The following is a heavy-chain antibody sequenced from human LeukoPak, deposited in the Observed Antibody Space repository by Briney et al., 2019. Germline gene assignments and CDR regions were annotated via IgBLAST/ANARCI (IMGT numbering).Heavy chain of an antibody. Sequence: SVKVSCKASGGTFSSYAISWVRQAPGQGLEWMGRIIPILGIANYAQKFQGRVTMTRDTSTSTVYMELSSLRSEDTAVYYCARDEDSGSYPGPFDYWGQGTLVTVSS. D-gene: IGHD1-26*01. J-gene: IGHJ4*02. CDR3: ARDEDSGSYPGPFDY. CDR2: IIPILGIA. V-gene: IGHV1-69*04. CDR1: GGTFSSYA.